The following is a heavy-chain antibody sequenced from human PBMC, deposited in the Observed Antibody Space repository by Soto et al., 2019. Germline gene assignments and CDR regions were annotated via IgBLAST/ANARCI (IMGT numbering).Heavy chain of an antibody. V-gene: IGHV3-30*18. D-gene: IGHD5-12*01. Sequence: GGSLRLSCAASGFTFSSYGMHWVRQAPGKGLEWVAVISYDGSNKYYADSVKGRFTISRENSKTRLYLQMNSLRAEDTAVYYCAKARAGGYDYYYYYGMDVWGQGTTVTVSS. J-gene: IGHJ6*02. CDR3: AKARAGGYDYYYYYGMDV. CDR1: GFTFSSYG. CDR2: ISYDGSNK.